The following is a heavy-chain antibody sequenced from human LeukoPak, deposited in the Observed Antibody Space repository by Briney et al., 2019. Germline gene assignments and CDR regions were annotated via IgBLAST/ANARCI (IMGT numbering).Heavy chain of an antibody. CDR1: GFTFSIYS. D-gene: IGHD2-2*01. Sequence: GGSLRLSCAASGFTFSIYSMSWVRQAPGKGLEWVSSISYSSNPIYYADSVKGRFTISRDNAKTSLYLQMNSLRAEDTAVYYCARVVRCSSASCFYFDYWGQGTLVTVSS. J-gene: IGHJ4*02. V-gene: IGHV3-21*01. CDR2: ISYSSNPI. CDR3: ARVVRCSSASCFYFDY.